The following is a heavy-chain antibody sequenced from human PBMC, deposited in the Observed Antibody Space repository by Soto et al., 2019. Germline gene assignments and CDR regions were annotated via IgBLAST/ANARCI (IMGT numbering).Heavy chain of an antibody. CDR3: AKDAPGSGWLSDY. Sequence: GGSLRLSCAASGFTFSIYAMSWVRQAPGKGLEWVSTIGGSGGGASYADIVRGRFTISRDNSQNTLYLQMNSLRAEDTAVYYCAKDAPGSGWLSDYWGQGTLVTVS. J-gene: IGHJ4*02. D-gene: IGHD3-22*01. CDR1: GFTFSIYA. V-gene: IGHV3-23*01. CDR2: IGGSGGGA.